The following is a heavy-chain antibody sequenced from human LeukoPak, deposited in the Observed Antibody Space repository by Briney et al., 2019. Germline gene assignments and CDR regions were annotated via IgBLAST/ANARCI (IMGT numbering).Heavy chain of an antibody. Sequence: ASVKVSCKASGGTFSSYAISWVRQAPGQGLEWMGGIIPIFGTANYAQKFQGRVTITADESTSTAYMELSSLRSEDTAVYYCARPYSNYGSTFLLAVDIWGQGTMVTVSS. CDR1: GGTFSSYA. J-gene: IGHJ3*02. V-gene: IGHV1-69*13. CDR2: IIPIFGTA. CDR3: ARPYSNYGSTFLLAVDI. D-gene: IGHD4-11*01.